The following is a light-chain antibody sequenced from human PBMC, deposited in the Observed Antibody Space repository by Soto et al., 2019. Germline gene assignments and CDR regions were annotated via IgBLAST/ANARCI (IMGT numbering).Light chain of an antibody. Sequence: DIQMTQSPSSVSASVGDRVTIACRASQDISIQLAWIQQKPGKAPKSLIFGASSLQSGAPSKFSGSGTGTSFPLTIDSLQPEDFATYYCQQYHNYPPSFGQGTKVEIK. CDR2: GAS. V-gene: IGKV1-16*02. CDR1: QDISIQ. CDR3: QQYHNYPPS. J-gene: IGKJ1*01.